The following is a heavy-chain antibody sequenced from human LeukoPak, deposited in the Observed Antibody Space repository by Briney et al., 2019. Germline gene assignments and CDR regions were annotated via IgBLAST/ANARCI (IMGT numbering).Heavy chain of an antibody. CDR3: ARDHFTVAGNHDY. CDR2: IKQDGSQK. V-gene: IGHV3-7*01. CDR1: GFTNSSKW. D-gene: IGHD6-19*01. Sequence: GGSLRLYCAASGFTNSSKWMSWVRQAPGKGLEWVANIKQDGSQKSYVDSVKGRFTISRDNAKNSLYLQMNSLRAEDTAVYYCARDHFTVAGNHDYWGQGTLVTVSS. J-gene: IGHJ4*02.